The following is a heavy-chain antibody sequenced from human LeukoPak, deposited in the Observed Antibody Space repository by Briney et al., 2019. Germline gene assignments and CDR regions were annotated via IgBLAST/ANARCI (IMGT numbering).Heavy chain of an antibody. CDR3: ARDHGTYDILTGYYNWFDP. D-gene: IGHD3-9*01. V-gene: IGHV4-39*02. J-gene: IGHJ5*02. CDR1: GGSIGSSSYY. Sequence: SETLSLTCTVSGGSIGSSSYYWGWIRQPPGKGLEWIGSIYYSGSTYYNPSLKSRVTISVDTSKNQFSLKLSSVTAADTAVYYCARDHGTYDILTGYYNWFDPWGQGTLVTVSS. CDR2: IYYSGST.